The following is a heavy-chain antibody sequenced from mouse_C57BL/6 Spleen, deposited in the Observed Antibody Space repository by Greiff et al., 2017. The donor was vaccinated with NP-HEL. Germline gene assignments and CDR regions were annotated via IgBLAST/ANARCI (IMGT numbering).Heavy chain of an antibody. D-gene: IGHD1-1*02. CDR1: GYTFTDYN. CDR2: INPNNGGT. CDR3: ANIWSPLGFDV. V-gene: IGHV1-22*01. J-gene: IGHJ1*03. Sequence: VHVKQSGPELVKPGASVKMSCKASGYTFTDYNMHWVKQSHGKSLEWIGYINPNNGGTSYNQKFKGKATLTVNKSSSTAYMELRSLTSEDSAVYYCANIWSPLGFDVWGTGTTVTVSS.